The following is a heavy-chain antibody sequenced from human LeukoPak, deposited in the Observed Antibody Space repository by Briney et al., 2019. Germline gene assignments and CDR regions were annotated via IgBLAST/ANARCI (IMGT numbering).Heavy chain of an antibody. CDR2: ISYSEST. V-gene: IGHV4-61*01. CDR1: GGSVTSVSYY. Sequence: SETLSLTCSASGGSVTSVSYYWSWIRQPPGKALEWVGYISYSESTTYNPSLKSRVTISVDTSKNQFSLKLRSVTAADTAVYYCATLYCSRTSCYVDYWAQGTLVTVSS. D-gene: IGHD2-2*01. CDR3: ATLYCSRTSCYVDY. J-gene: IGHJ4*02.